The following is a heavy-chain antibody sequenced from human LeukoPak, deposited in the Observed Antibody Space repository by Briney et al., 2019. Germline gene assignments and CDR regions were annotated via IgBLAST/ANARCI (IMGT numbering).Heavy chain of an antibody. V-gene: IGHV3-30*03. CDR2: ISYDGSNK. J-gene: IGHJ4*02. CDR1: GFTFSSYG. D-gene: IGHD6-19*01. Sequence: GGSLRLSCAASGFTFSSYGMHWVRQAPGKGPEWVAVISYDGSNKYYADSVKGRFTISRDNSKNTLYLQMNSLRAEDTAVYYCARRLKSSGWYGDYFDYWGQGTLVTVSS. CDR3: ARRLKSSGWYGDYFDY.